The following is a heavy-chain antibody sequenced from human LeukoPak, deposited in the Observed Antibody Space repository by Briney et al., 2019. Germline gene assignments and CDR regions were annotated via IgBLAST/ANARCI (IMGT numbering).Heavy chain of an antibody. J-gene: IGHJ2*01. CDR2: INHSGST. D-gene: IGHD3-9*01. CDR3: AMNYDILTGYYTPRYFDL. CDR1: GGSFSGYY. Sequence: PSETLSLTCAVYGGSFSGYYWSWIRQPPGKGLEWIGEINHSGSTNYNPSLKSRVTISVDTSKNQFSLKLSSVTAADTAVYYCAMNYDILTGYYTPRYFDLWGRGTLVTVSS. V-gene: IGHV4-34*01.